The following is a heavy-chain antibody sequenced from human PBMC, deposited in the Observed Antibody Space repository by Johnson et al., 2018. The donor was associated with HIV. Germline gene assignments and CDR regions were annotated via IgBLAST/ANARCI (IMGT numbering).Heavy chain of an antibody. Sequence: QVQLVESGGGVVQPGRSLRLSCAASGFTFSSYAMHWVRQAPGKGLEWVAVISDDGSNKYYADSVKGRFTISRDNSKNTLYLQMNSLRAEDTAVYYCARDVGDCGDVYCALDLWGRGNMVPVSS. J-gene: IGHJ3*01. D-gene: IGHD2-21*02. CDR3: ARDVGDCGDVYCALDL. CDR2: ISDDGSNK. V-gene: IGHV3-30-3*01. CDR1: GFTFSSYA.